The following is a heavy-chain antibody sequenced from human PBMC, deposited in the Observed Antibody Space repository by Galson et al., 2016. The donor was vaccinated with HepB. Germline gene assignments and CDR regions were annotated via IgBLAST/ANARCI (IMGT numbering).Heavy chain of an antibody. J-gene: IGHJ5*02. Sequence: ETLSLTCAVSGTSFSGYYWSWIRQSSAKELEWIGQITHSQVTDYNPSLKSRVTISIDRSKDQVFLKLNSVTAADTAVYYCARVQRAGNWFDPWGQGTLVIVSS. CDR1: GTSFSGYY. CDR2: ITHSQVT. V-gene: IGHV4-34*01. CDR3: ARVQRAGNWFDP. D-gene: IGHD4/OR15-4a*01.